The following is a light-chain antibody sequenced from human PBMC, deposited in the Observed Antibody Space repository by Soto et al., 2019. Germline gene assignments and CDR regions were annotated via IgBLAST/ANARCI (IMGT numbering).Light chain of an antibody. CDR2: DAS. CDR3: QQYNSYLYT. Sequence: DIQMTQSPSTLSASVGDRVTITCRASQSISSWLAWYQQKTGKAPKLLIYDASSLESGVPSRFSGSGSGTEITLTISSLQPDDFATYYCQQYNSYLYTFGQGTRLEIK. J-gene: IGKJ5*01. CDR1: QSISSW. V-gene: IGKV1-5*01.